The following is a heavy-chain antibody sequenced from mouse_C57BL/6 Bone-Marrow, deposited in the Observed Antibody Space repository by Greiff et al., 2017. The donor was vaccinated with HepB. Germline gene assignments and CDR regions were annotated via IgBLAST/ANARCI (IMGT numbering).Heavy chain of an antibody. V-gene: IGHV1-63*01. CDR3: ARGGFYYAFAY. Sequence: VKLQQSGAELVRPGTSVKMSCKASGYTFTNYWIGWAKQRPGHGLEWIGDIYPGGGYTNYNEKFKGKATLTADKSSSTAYMQFSSLTSEDSAIYYCARGGFYYAFAYWGQGTLVTVSA. CDR1: GYTFTNYW. D-gene: IGHD2-1*01. J-gene: IGHJ3*01. CDR2: IYPGGGYT.